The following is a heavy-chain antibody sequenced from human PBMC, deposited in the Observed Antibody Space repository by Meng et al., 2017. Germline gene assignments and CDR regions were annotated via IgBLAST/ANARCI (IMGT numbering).Heavy chain of an antibody. J-gene: IGHJ4*02. CDR3: ARMGIAVAGTLGWEDY. CDR2: INTNTGNP. Sequence: HVQRVQSGSEFKKPWASVKVSCKASGYTFTSYAMNWVRQAPGQGLEWMGWINTNTGNPTYAQGFTGRFVFSLDTSVSTAYLQISSLKAEDTAVYYCARMGIAVAGTLGWEDYWGQGTLVTVSS. V-gene: IGHV7-4-1*02. D-gene: IGHD6-19*01. CDR1: GYTFTSYA.